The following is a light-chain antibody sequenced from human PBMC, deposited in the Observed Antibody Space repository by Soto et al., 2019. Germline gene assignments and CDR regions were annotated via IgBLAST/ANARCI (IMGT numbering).Light chain of an antibody. V-gene: IGLV2-14*01. CDR1: SSDVGGHNY. CDR3: SSYTSSSTLWV. Sequence: QSALTQPASVSGSPGQSITISCTGTSSDVGGHNYVSWYQQHPGKAPKLMIYEVSNRPSGVSNRFSGSKSGNTASLTISGLQAEDEADYYCSSYTSSSTLWVFGGGTKVTVL. CDR2: EVS. J-gene: IGLJ3*02.